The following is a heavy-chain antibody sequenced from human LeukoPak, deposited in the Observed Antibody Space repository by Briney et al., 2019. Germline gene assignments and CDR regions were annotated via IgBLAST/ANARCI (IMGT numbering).Heavy chain of an antibody. CDR2: IYSGGST. Sequence: GGSLRLSCAASGFTVSSNYMSWVRQAPGKGLEWVSVIYSGGSTYYADSVKGRFTISRDNSKNTLYLQMNSLRAEDTAVYYCAKDYSKTSYYGSGTYYRPNWFDPWGQGTLVTVSS. J-gene: IGHJ5*02. D-gene: IGHD3-10*01. CDR1: GFTVSSNY. V-gene: IGHV3-53*05. CDR3: AKDYSKTSYYGSGTYYRPNWFDP.